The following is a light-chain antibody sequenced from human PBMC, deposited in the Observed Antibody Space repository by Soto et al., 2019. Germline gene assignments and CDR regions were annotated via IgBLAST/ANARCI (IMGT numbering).Light chain of an antibody. CDR2: AAS. Sequence: EIVMTQSPATLSVSPGESATVSCRATKTVSDNLAWYQQKPGQSPRLLIYAASTRATGIRARFSGSGSGTEFTLTISNIQSEDYVIYYCQQYNNWPPGTFGQGTKVEVK. CDR1: KTVSDN. V-gene: IGKV3-15*01. J-gene: IGKJ1*01. CDR3: QQYNNWPPGT.